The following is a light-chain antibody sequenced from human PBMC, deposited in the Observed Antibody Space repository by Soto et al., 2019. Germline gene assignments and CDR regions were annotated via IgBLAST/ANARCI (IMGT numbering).Light chain of an antibody. CDR3: QQYGSSGT. Sequence: IVITHSPATLSVSPGVRATLSCRASQSVSSNLAWYQQKPGQAPRLLIYGASNRATGIPDRFSGSGSGTDFTLTISRLEPEDFAVYYCQQYGSSGTFGQGTKVDI. CDR2: GAS. CDR1: QSVSSN. J-gene: IGKJ1*01. V-gene: IGKV3-20*01.